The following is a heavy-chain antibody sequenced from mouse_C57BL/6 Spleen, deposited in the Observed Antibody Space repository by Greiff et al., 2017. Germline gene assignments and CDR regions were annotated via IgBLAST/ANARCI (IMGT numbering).Heavy chain of an antibody. CDR2: IDPEDGET. CDR3: ARYRGSSYGFDD. J-gene: IGHJ2*01. V-gene: IGHV14-2*01. Sequence: VQLQQSGAELVKPGASVKLSCTASGFNIKDYYMHWVKQRTEQGLEWIGRIDPEDGETNYAPKFQSKATITADTSSNTAYLQLSSLTSEDTAVYYCARYRGSSYGFDDWGQGTTLTVSS. CDR1: GFNIKDYY. D-gene: IGHD1-1*01.